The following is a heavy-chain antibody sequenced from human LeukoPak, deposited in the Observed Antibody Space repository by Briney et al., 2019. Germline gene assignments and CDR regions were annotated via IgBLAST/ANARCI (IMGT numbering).Heavy chain of an antibody. CDR1: GYTFTTYA. D-gene: IGHD5-12*01. V-gene: IGHV1-3*04. J-gene: IGHJ4*02. Sequence: ASVKVSCKASGYTFTTYAMHWVRQAPGQRLEWMGWINTGNGNTKYSQEFQGRVTITRDTSVSTAYMELSSLRSEDTAVYYCARDYNIVAPFDYWGQGTLVTVSS. CDR2: INTGNGNT. CDR3: ARDYNIVAPFDY.